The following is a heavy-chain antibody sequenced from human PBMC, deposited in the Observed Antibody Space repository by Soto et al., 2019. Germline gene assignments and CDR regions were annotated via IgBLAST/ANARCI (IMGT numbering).Heavy chain of an antibody. Sequence: QVQLVQSGAEVKKPGSSVKVSCKASGGTFSSYAISWVRQAPGQGLEWMGGIIPIFGTANYAHKFQGRVTITADESTSTAYMELSSLRSEDTAVYYCARGDPHRDMITFGGVITTPYYYYYGMDVWGQGTTVTVSS. V-gene: IGHV1-69*01. CDR2: IIPIFGTA. J-gene: IGHJ6*02. CDR3: ARGDPHRDMITFGGVITTPYYYYYGMDV. CDR1: GGTFSSYA. D-gene: IGHD3-16*01.